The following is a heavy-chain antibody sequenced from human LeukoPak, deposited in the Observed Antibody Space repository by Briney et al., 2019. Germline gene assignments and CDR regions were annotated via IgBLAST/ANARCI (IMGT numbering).Heavy chain of an antibody. CDR1: GFTFSGSA. CDR3: TRLFAYSDYFDY. CDR2: IRSKANSYAT. D-gene: IGHD2-15*01. J-gene: IGHJ4*02. Sequence: GGSLRLSCAASGFTFSGSAMLWVRQASGKGLEWVGRIRSKANSYATAYAASVRGRFTISRDDSKNTAYLQMNSLKTEDTAVYYCTRLFAYSDYFDYWGQGTLVTVSS. V-gene: IGHV3-73*01.